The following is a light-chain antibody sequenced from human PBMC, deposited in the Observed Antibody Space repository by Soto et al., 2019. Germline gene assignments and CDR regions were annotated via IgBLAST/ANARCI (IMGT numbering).Light chain of an antibody. V-gene: IGLV2-14*01. CDR2: EVS. Sequence: QSALTQPASVSGSPGQSITISCTGTSSDVGGYAYVSWYQQHPGRAPKLIIYEVSNRPSGVSNRFSGSRSGNTASLTISGLQAEDAADYYCNSYTSGSTYVFGTGTKLTVL. CDR1: SSDVGGYAY. J-gene: IGLJ1*01. CDR3: NSYTSGSTYV.